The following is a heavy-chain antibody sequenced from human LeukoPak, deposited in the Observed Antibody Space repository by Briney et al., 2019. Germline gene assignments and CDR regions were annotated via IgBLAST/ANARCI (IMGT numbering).Heavy chain of an antibody. CDR1: GYTFTGYY. V-gene: IGHV1-2*06. Sequence: ASVKVSCKASGYTFTGYYMHWVRQAPGQGLEWMGRINPNSGGTNYAQKFQGRVTMTRDTSISTAYMELSRLRSDDTAVYYCARGMIAARPRGNFDYWGQGTLVTVSS. J-gene: IGHJ4*02. CDR3: ARGMIAARPRGNFDY. CDR2: INPNSGGT. D-gene: IGHD6-6*01.